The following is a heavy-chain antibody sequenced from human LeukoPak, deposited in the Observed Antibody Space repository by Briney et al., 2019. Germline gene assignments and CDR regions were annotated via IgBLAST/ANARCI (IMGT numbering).Heavy chain of an antibody. J-gene: IGHJ4*02. CDR2: IWYDGSNI. D-gene: IGHD3-22*01. CDR3: ARARNDYDSNGFSLLDY. V-gene: IGHV3-33*01. CDR1: GISFSSHG. Sequence: PGGSLGLSCAASGISFSSHGMHWVRQAPGKGLEWVAVIWYDGSNIYYTDSVKGRFTISRDNSKNTLYLQMNSLRAEDTALYYCARARNDYDSNGFSLLDYWGQGTLVTVSS.